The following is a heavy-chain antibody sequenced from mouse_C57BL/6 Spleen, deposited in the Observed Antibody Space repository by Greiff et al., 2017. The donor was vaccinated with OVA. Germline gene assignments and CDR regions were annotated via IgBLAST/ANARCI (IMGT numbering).Heavy chain of an antibody. V-gene: IGHV1-42*01. CDR2: INPSTGGT. Sequence: VQLQQSGPELVKPGASVKISCKASGYSFTGYYMNWVKQSPEKSLEWIGEINPSTGGTTYNQKFKAKATLTVDKSSSTAYMQLKSLTSEDSAVYYCARGDDYDERDWDYWGQGTTLTVSS. CDR3: ARGDDYDERDWDY. CDR1: GYSFTGYY. D-gene: IGHD2-4*01. J-gene: IGHJ2*01.